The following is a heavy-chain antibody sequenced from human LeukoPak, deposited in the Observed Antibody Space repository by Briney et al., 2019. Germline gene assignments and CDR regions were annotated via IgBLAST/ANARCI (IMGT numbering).Heavy chain of an antibody. Sequence: PGGSLRLSCAASGFTFTSYGISWVRQAPGQGLEWMGWISAYNGNTNYAQKLQGRVTMTTDTSTSTAYMELRSLRSDDTAVYYCASYDSSGIYAFDIWGQGTMVTVSS. D-gene: IGHD3-22*01. CDR2: ISAYNGNT. V-gene: IGHV1-18*01. CDR1: GFTFTSYG. J-gene: IGHJ3*02. CDR3: ASYDSSGIYAFDI.